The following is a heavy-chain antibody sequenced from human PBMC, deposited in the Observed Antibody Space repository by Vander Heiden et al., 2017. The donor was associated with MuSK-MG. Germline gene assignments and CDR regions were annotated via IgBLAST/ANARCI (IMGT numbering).Heavy chain of an antibody. CDR2: IYPGDSDT. V-gene: IGHV5-51*01. J-gene: IGHJ6*02. D-gene: IGHD2-2*01. CDR3: ARVCRSTSCYPYYYYGMDV. Sequence: EVQLVQSGAEVKKPGESLKISCKGSGYSFTSYWIGWVRQMPGKGLEWRGIIYPGDSDTRYSPSFQGQVTISADKSISTAYLQWSSLKASDTAMYYCARVCRSTSCYPYYYYGMDVWGQGTTVTVSS. CDR1: GYSFTSYW.